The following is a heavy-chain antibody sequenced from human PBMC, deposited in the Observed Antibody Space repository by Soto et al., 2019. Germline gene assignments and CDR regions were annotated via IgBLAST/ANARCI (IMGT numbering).Heavy chain of an antibody. J-gene: IGHJ4*02. D-gene: IGHD6-13*01. CDR1: GGSISTGGYY. V-gene: IGHV4-31*03. CDR3: SWIAAAGTNFYY. Sequence: PSETLSLTCTVSGGSISTGGYYWNWIRQHPGKGLEWIGYIYYSGSTYYNPSLKSRVTISLDTSKNQFSLKLSSVTAADTAVYYFSWIAAAGTNFYYWGQGTLVTVSS. CDR2: IYYSGST.